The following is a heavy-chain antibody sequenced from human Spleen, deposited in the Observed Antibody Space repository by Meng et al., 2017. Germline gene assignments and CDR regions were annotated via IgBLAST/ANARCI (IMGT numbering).Heavy chain of an antibody. CDR3: ARGARIAVASNYFDY. J-gene: IGHJ4*02. CDR2: ISGSGGNT. CDR1: GFTFSSYA. Sequence: GESLKISCAASGFTFSSYAMSWVRQAPGKGLEWVSTISGSGGNTNYADSVRGRFTISRDNSKSTLYLQVNSLRAEDTAVYYCARGARIAVASNYFDYWGQGTLVTVSS. V-gene: IGHV3-23*01. D-gene: IGHD6-19*01.